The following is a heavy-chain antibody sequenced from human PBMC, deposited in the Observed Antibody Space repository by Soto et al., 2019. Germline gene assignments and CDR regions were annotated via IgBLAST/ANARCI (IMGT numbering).Heavy chain of an antibody. CDR3: ARMGPYVDTSMPTDY. J-gene: IGHJ4*02. CDR2: INAGNGDT. CDR1: GYSFTTYA. D-gene: IGHD5-18*01. Sequence: QVHLVQSGAEVKKPGASVKVSCKASGYSFTTYAIHWVRQAPGQRLEWMGWINAGNGDTEYSQKFQDRLSMTTNTTASTAYVELSSLRSDDTAVYYCARMGPYVDTSMPTDYWGQGTLVTVSS. V-gene: IGHV1-3*01.